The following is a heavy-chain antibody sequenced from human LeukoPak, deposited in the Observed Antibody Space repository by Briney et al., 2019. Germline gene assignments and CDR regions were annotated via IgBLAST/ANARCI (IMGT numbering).Heavy chain of an antibody. D-gene: IGHD6-19*01. V-gene: IGHV3-53*01. CDR2: IYSGGST. CDR3: ARVQWHFDY. Sequence: PGGSLRLSCVASGFSFSSYSMNWVRQAPGKGLEWVSVIYSGGSTYYADSVKGRFTISRDNSNNTLYLQMNSLRAEDTAVYYCARVQWHFDYWGQGTLVTVSS. J-gene: IGHJ4*02. CDR1: GFSFSSYS.